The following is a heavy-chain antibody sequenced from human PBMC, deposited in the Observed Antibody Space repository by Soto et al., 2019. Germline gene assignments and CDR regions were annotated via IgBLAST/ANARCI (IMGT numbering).Heavy chain of an antibody. V-gene: IGHV3-30*03. D-gene: IGHD3-22*01. CDR1: GFTFSSHG. CDR3: ARDRGGYISFDY. J-gene: IGHJ4*02. CDR2: ISYDGNMQ. Sequence: QVQLVESGGGVVQPGRSLRLSCAASGFTFSSHGMHWVRQAPGKGLEWVAVISYDGNMQNYADSVMGRFTISRDDSKNTLYLQMNSLRAEDTAVYHCARDRGGYISFDYWGQGTLVTVSS.